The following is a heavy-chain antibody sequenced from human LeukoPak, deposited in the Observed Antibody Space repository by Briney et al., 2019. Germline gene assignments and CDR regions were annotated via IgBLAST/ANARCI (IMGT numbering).Heavy chain of an antibody. V-gene: IGHV4-30-2*01. CDR1: GGSISSGGYY. J-gene: IGHJ4*02. D-gene: IGHD6-6*01. CDR2: IYHSGST. CDR3: ARHRGAARPFDY. Sequence: SETLSLTCTVSGGSISSGGYYWSWIRQPPGKGLEWIGYIYHSGSTYYNPSLKSRVTISVDRSKNQFSLKLSSVTAADTAVYYCARHRGAARPFDYWGQGTLVTVSS.